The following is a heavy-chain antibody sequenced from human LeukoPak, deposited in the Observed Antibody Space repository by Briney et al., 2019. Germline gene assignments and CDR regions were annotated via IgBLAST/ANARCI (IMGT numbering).Heavy chain of an antibody. Sequence: SQTLSLTCTVSGGSISSGGYYWSWIRQPAGKGLEWIGRIFASGSTNYNPSLKSRVTISVDTSKNQFSLKLNSVTAADTAVYYCARSTGQYQLLYFYYYMDVWGKGTTVTVSS. V-gene: IGHV4-61*02. CDR3: ARSTGQYQLLYFYYYMDV. CDR2: IFASGST. J-gene: IGHJ6*03. CDR1: GGSISSGGYY. D-gene: IGHD2-2*01.